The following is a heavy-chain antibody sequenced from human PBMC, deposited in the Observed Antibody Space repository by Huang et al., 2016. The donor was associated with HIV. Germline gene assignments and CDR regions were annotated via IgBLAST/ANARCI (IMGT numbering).Heavy chain of an antibody. CDR3: ARGQGGYYYYYMDV. J-gene: IGHJ6*03. Sequence: QVQLQQWGAGLLRPSETLSLTCAVYGGSFSGYYGTWIRQPPGKGLGWIGEINHRESTNYNPSLKSRVTISVDTSRNQFSLTLTSVTAADTAVYYCARGQGGYYYYYMDVWGKGTTVTVSS. V-gene: IGHV4-34*01. CDR2: INHREST. CDR1: GGSFSGYY.